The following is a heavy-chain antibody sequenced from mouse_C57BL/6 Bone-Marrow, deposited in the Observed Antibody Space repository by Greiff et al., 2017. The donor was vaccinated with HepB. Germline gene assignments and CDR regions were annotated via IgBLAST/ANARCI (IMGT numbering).Heavy chain of an antibody. CDR3: TTYDYLDY. CDR1: GFNIKDYY. Sequence: EVQLQQSGAELVRPGASVKLSCTASGFNIKDYYMHWVKQRPEQGLEWIGRIDPENGDTEYASKFQGKATITADTSSNTAYLQLSSLTSEDTAVYYCTTYDYLDYWGQGTTLTVSS. J-gene: IGHJ2*01. CDR2: IDPENGDT. D-gene: IGHD2-4*01. V-gene: IGHV14-4*01.